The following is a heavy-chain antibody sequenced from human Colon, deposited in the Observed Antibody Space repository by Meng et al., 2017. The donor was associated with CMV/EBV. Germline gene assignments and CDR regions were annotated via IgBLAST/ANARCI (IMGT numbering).Heavy chain of an antibody. CDR3: ARLRFPPTMIVVV. CDR1: GGSISSSSYY. J-gene: IGHJ4*02. CDR2: IYYSGST. D-gene: IGHD3-22*01. V-gene: IGHV4-39*07. Sequence: SETLSLTCTVSGGSISSSSYYWGWIRQPPGKGLEWIGSIYYSGSTYYNPSLKSRVTISVDTSKNQFSLKLSSVTAADTAVYYCARLRFPPTMIVVVWGQGTLVTISS.